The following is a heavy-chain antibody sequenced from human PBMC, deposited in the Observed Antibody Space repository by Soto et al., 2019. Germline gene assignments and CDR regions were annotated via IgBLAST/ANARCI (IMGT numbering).Heavy chain of an antibody. CDR1: GDSISSPNW. V-gene: IGHV4-4*02. CDR3: AREGFDHLPDY. CDR2: MFASGTS. Sequence: QVQLQESGPGLVKPSQTLSLTCAVSGDSISSPNWWSWYRQPPGKGLELIGEMFASGTSNYNPSLTGRVTRSLDTSKNRFSLKLTSLAAADTAIYYCAREGFDHLPDYWGQGIPVTVSS. J-gene: IGHJ4*02.